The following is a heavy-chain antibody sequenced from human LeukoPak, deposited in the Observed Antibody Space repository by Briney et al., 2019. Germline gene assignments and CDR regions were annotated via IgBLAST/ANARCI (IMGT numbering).Heavy chain of an antibody. J-gene: IGHJ4*02. CDR2: IYYRGSS. V-gene: IGHV4-59*08. CDR1: GGSLSGYY. CDR3: ARHYCSSGNCYYFDH. Sequence: SETLSLTCTVSGGSLSGYYWGWIRQPPGQGLEWIGFIYYRGSSKYNPSLMSRVTMSVDTYKNQVSLKLSSVTAADTAVYYCARHYCSSGNCYYFDHWGQGTLVTVSS. D-gene: IGHD2-15*01.